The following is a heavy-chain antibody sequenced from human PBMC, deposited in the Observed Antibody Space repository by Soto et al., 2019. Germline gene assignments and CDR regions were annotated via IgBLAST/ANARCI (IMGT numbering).Heavy chain of an antibody. V-gene: IGHV3-33*01. D-gene: IGHD4-17*01. CDR2: IWYDGSNK. CDR3: AREYGVQTPNFDY. CDR1: GFTFRSYG. J-gene: IGHJ4*02. Sequence: QVQLVESGGGVVQPGRSLRLSCAASGFTFRSYGMHWVRQAPGKGLEWVAVIWYDGSNKYYADSVKGRFTISRDNSKNTVYLQINSLRDEDTAVYYCAREYGVQTPNFDYWGQGTLVTVSS.